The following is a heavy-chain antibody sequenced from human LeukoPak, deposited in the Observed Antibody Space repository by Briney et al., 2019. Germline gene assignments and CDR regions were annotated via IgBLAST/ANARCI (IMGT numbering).Heavy chain of an antibody. Sequence: GGSLRLSCAASGFTFSTYGMSWVRQAPQEGLEWVSDISGGGGGTYYADSVKGRFTISRDNSKNTLYLQMNSLRAEDTAVYYCARSGGRYSVYDYFDYWGQGTLVTVSS. J-gene: IGHJ4*02. CDR2: ISGGGGGT. CDR3: ARSGGRYSVYDYFDY. CDR1: GFTFSTYG. V-gene: IGHV3-23*01. D-gene: IGHD5/OR15-5a*01.